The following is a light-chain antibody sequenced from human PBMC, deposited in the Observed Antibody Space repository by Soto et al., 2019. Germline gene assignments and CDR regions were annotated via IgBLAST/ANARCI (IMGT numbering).Light chain of an antibody. CDR3: QQYGSSPPAYT. CDR1: QSVSSSY. J-gene: IGKJ2*01. CDR2: GAS. Sequence: EIVLTQSPGTLSLSPGGRATLSCRASQSVSSSYLAWYQQKPGQAPRLLIYGASSRATGIPDRLSGSGSGTDFTLTISRLEPEDFAVYYCQQYGSSPPAYTFGQGTKLEIK. V-gene: IGKV3-20*01.